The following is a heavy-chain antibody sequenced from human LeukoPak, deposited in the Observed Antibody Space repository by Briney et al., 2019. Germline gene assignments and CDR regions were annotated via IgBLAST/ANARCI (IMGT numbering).Heavy chain of an antibody. J-gene: IGHJ4*02. Sequence: GASVKVSCKASGYTFTSFAMNWVRQAPGQGLEWMGWINPNSGGTNYAQKSQGRVTMTRDTSISTAYMELSRLRSDDTAVYYCARSITIFGVVTPTHYFDYWGQGTLVTVSS. D-gene: IGHD3-3*01. CDR1: GYTFTSFA. V-gene: IGHV1-2*02. CDR2: INPNSGGT. CDR3: ARSITIFGVVTPTHYFDY.